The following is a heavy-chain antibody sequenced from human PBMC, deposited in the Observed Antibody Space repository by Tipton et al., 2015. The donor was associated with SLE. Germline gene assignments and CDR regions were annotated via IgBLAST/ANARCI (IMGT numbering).Heavy chain of an antibody. J-gene: IGHJ4*02. CDR1: GGSISSYY. Sequence: LRLSCTVSGGSISSYYWSWIRQPPGKGLEWIGSIYYSGSTNYNPSLKSRVTISVDTSKNQFSLKLSSVTAADTAVYYCARAQNYYGSGSYPDSWGQGTLVTVSS. D-gene: IGHD3-10*01. CDR3: ARAQNYYGSGSYPDS. V-gene: IGHV4-59*01. CDR2: IYYSGST.